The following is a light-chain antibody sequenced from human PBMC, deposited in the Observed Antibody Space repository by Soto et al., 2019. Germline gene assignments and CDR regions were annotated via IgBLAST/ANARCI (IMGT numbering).Light chain of an antibody. Sequence: QSVLTQPASLSGSPGQSITISCTGTSSDVGGYNYVSWYQQHPGKAPKLIIYEVINRPSGISHRFSGSKSGNTASLTISGLQAEDEADYYCSSYTGSITLLFDGGTKLTVL. J-gene: IGLJ2*01. CDR1: SSDVGGYNY. CDR3: SSYTGSITLL. CDR2: EVI. V-gene: IGLV2-14*01.